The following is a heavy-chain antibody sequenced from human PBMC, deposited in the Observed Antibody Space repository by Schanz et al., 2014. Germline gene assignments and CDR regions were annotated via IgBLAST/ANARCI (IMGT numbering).Heavy chain of an antibody. Sequence: QVQLVQSGAEVKKPGSSVKVSCKATGDTFDNFGISWVRQAPGQGPEWIGRFMPFLGITNLAQKFQDRVTMTADKATSTAYMELSGLRSEDTAMYYCAICIGWYGRCAFDIWGQGTMVTVSS. J-gene: IGHJ3*02. CDR3: AICIGWYGRCAFDI. CDR1: GDTFDNFG. V-gene: IGHV1-69*04. D-gene: IGHD6-19*01. CDR2: FMPFLGIT.